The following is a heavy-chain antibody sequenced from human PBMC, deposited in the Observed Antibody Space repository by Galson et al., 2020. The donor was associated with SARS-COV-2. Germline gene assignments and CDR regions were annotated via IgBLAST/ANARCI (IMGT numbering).Heavy chain of an antibody. J-gene: IGHJ2*01. D-gene: IGHD3-16*01. CDR2: VYQSGAT. CDR1: GGSITSGGYS. V-gene: IGHV4-30-2*06. Sequence: SETLSLTCPVSGGSITSGGYSWTWIRQSPGKGLEWIGYVYQSGATHYNPSLKSRLTISMDRSKNQLSLKLTSVTAADTAVYYCARRYVSGLSPDWYLDLWGRGTLVTVSS. CDR3: ARRYVSGLSPDWYLDL.